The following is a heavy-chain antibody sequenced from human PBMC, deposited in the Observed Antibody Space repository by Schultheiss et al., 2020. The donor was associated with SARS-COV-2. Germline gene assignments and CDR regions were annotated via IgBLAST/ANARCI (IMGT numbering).Heavy chain of an antibody. J-gene: IGHJ4*02. CDR3: ARDFGAVAYFDY. CDR2: IYYSGST. V-gene: IGHV4-59*12. CDR1: GGSFSGYY. Sequence: SQTLSLTCAVYGGSFSGYYWSWIRQPPVKGLEWIGYIYYSGSTNYNPSLKSRVTISVDTSKNQFSLKLSSVTAADTAVYYCARDFGAVAYFDYWGQGTLVTVSS. D-gene: IGHD6-19*01.